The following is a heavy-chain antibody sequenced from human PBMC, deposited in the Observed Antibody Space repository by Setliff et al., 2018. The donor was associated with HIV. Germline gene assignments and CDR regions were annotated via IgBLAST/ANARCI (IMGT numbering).Heavy chain of an antibody. CDR2: FDPEDGET. V-gene: IGHV1-24*01. J-gene: IGHJ4*02. CDR1: GYILTELS. Sequence: ASVKVSCKVSGYILTELSMHWVRQAPGKGLEWMGGFDPEDGETIYTQKFQGRVTMTEDTSTDTAFMELSSLRSEDTAVYYCARGYSGYDSYYFDYWGQGTLVTVSS. D-gene: IGHD5-12*01. CDR3: ARGYSGYDSYYFDY.